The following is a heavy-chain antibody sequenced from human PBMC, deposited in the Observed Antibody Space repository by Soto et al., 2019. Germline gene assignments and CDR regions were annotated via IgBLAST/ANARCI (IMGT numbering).Heavy chain of an antibody. D-gene: IGHD3-10*01. Sequence: QITLRESGPTVLKPTQTLTLTCTFSGFSLNTNGVGVGWFRQPPGKALEWLALIYWDDVKPYSPSLRTRLTIPKDTSRNQVVLTMANMDPADTATYYCAHPPRGERARWFAPWGQGTLVTVSS. CDR3: AHPPRGERARWFAP. V-gene: IGHV2-5*02. J-gene: IGHJ5*02. CDR1: GFSLNTNGVG. CDR2: IYWDDVK.